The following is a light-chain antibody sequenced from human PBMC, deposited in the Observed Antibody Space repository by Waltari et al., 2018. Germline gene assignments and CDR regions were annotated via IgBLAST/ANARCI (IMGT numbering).Light chain of an antibody. CDR1: NLGSKY. Sequence: SYELTQPSSVSVSPGQTASITCSGYNLGSKYVSWFQQRPGQSPVLVIYQDSERPSGIPERFSGSTSGDTATLTISGTQAMDEAEYFCQAWATSTVVFGGGTELTVL. CDR2: QDS. V-gene: IGLV3-1*01. J-gene: IGLJ3*02. CDR3: QAWATSTVV.